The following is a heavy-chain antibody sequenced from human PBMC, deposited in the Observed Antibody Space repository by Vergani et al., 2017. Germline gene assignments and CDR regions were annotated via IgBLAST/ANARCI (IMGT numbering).Heavy chain of an antibody. D-gene: IGHD4-23*01. CDR2: INHSGST. V-gene: IGHV4-34*01. CDR3: ARGTEATVVTPRGGYFDY. CDR1: GGSFSGYY. J-gene: IGHJ4*02. Sequence: QVQLQQWGAGLLKPSETLSLTCAVYGGSFSGYYWSWIRQPPGKGLEWIGEINHSGSTNYNPSLKSRGTISVDTSKNQFSLKLSSVTAADTAVYYCARGTEATVVTPRGGYFDYWGEGTLVTVSS.